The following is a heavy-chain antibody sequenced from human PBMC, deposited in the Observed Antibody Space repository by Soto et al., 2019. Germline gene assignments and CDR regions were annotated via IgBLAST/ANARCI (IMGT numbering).Heavy chain of an antibody. CDR2: IGHSGYSI. CDR3: ARSDDKDILTGCYN. D-gene: IGHD3-9*01. J-gene: IGHJ4*02. Sequence: DVQLLESGGGLIQPGGSLRLSCAASGFTFNNYAMAWVRQAPGKGLQWVSSIGHSGYSINYGDSVKGRFTISRDNSNNMLFLEMKGLRAEDTAVYYCARSDDKDILTGCYNWGQGALVTVSS. V-gene: IGHV3-23*05. CDR1: GFTFNNYA.